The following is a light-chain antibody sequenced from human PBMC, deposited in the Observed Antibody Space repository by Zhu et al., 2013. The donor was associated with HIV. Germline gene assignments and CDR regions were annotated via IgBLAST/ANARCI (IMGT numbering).Light chain of an antibody. CDR3: QQRSDLPLT. CDR2: WAS. J-gene: IGKJ4*01. Sequence: DIVMTQSPDSLTVSLGERATINCKSSQSVLYSSNGNNYLAWYQQKPGQPPKLLISWASARDSGVPGRFSGSGSGTDFTLTISRLETEDFAVYYCQQRSDLPLTFGGGTKVDIK. CDR1: QSVLYSSNGNNY. V-gene: IGKV4-1*01.